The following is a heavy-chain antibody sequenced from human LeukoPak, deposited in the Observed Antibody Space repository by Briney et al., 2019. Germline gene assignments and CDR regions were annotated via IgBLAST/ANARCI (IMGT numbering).Heavy chain of an antibody. J-gene: IGHJ4*02. V-gene: IGHV3-21*01. CDR1: GFTFSSYS. CDR3: ARDPPFIIGTTFFDY. Sequence: GGSLRLSCAASGFTFSSYSMNWFRQAPGKGLEWVSSISTSSTYIYSADSVKGRFTISRDNAKNSLYLQMNSLRAEDTAVYYCARDPPFIIGTTFFDYWGQGTLVTVSS. CDR2: ISTSSTYI. D-gene: IGHD1-20*01.